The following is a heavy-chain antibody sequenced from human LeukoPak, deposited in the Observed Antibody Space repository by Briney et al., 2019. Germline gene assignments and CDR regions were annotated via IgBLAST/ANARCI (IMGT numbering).Heavy chain of an antibody. Sequence: GGSLRLSCAASGFTFSSYAMSWVRQAPGKGLEWVSAISGSGGSTYYADSVKGRFTISRDNSKNTLYLQMNSLRAEDTAVYYCAGGIFSPYYYYYGMDVWGQGTTVTVSS. CDR1: GFTFSSYA. V-gene: IGHV3-23*01. J-gene: IGHJ6*02. CDR2: ISGSGGST. CDR3: AGGIFSPYYYYYGMDV. D-gene: IGHD6-25*01.